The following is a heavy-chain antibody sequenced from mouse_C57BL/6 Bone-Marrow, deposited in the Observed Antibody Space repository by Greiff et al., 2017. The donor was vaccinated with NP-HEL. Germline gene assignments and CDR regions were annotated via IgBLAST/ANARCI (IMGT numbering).Heavy chain of an antibody. CDR1: GYTFTSYW. V-gene: IGHV1-55*01. CDR2: IYPGSGST. Sequence: QVQLQQPGAELVKPGASVKMSCKASGYTFTSYWITWVKQRPGQGLEWIGDIYPGSGSTNYNEKFKRKATLTVDTSSSTAYMQLNSLTSEDSAVYYCARTPGVGPHWDVGGLAYWGQGTLVTVSA. CDR3: ARTPGVGPHWDVGGLAY. J-gene: IGHJ3*01. D-gene: IGHD4-1*01.